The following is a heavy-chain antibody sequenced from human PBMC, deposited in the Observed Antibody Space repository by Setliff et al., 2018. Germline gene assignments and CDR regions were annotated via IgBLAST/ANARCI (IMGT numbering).Heavy chain of an antibody. CDR3: VRDAGDGYGVDAYAGGGFDI. CDR1: GSAISSGHY. D-gene: IGHD4-17*01. CDR2: FRPSGRT. Sequence: PSETLSLPCAVSGSAISSGHYWGWIRQPPGQGGLEWLGSFRPSGRTYSNPSLKSRVTISLDTSRKQLSLKLTSVTAADTAVYYCVRDAGDGYGVDAYAGGGFDIWGQGTMVTASS. J-gene: IGHJ3*02. V-gene: IGHV4-38-2*02.